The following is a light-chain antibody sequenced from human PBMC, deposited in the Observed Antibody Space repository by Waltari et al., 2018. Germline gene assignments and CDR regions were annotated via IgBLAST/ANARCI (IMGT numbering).Light chain of an antibody. Sequence: AIQLTQSPSSLSASVGDRVTITCRASQGIGSALAWYQQKPGKAPNLLIYDVSSLESGVPSTFSGSGSGTDFTLTISSLQPEDFATYHCQQFNSFPYTFGQGTKLEIK. V-gene: IGKV1-13*02. CDR2: DVS. CDR3: QQFNSFPYT. J-gene: IGKJ2*01. CDR1: QGIGSA.